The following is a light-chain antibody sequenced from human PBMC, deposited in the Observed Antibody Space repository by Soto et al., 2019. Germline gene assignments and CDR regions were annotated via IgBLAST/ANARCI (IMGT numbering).Light chain of an antibody. Sequence: QSVLTQPASVSGSPGQSITISCTGTSSDVGGYNYVSWYQQHPGKAPKVMIYDVSNRPSGVSNRFSGSKSGNTASLTISGLQAEDEADYYCSSYRSSSTLYVFGTGTKVTVL. J-gene: IGLJ1*01. CDR1: SSDVGGYNY. CDR2: DVS. CDR3: SSYRSSSTLYV. V-gene: IGLV2-14*01.